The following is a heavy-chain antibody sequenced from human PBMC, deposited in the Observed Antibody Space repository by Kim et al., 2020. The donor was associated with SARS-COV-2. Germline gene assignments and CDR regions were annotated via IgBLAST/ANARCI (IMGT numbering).Heavy chain of an antibody. J-gene: IGHJ4*02. CDR3: AKDLMAVAGQEIDY. CDR1: GFTFDDYA. V-gene: IGHV3-9*01. D-gene: IGHD6-19*01. Sequence: GGSLRLSCAASGFTFDDYAMHWVRQAPGKGLEWVSGISWNSGSIGYADSVKGRFTISRDNAKNSLYLQMNSLRAEDTALYYCAKDLMAVAGQEIDYWGQGTLVTVSS. CDR2: ISWNSGSI.